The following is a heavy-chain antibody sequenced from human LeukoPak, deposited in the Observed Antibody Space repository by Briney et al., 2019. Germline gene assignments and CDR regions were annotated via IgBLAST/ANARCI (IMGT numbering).Heavy chain of an antibody. CDR2: INHSGST. J-gene: IGHJ4*02. D-gene: IGHD3-22*01. CDR3: AREMGHYDSSGYSDY. Sequence: SEALSLTCAVYGGSFSGYYWSWFRQPPGKGLEWIGEINHSGSTNYNPSLKSRVTISVDTSKNQFSLKLSSVTAADTAVYYCAREMGHYDSSGYSDYWGQGTLVTVSS. V-gene: IGHV4-34*01. CDR1: GGSFSGYY.